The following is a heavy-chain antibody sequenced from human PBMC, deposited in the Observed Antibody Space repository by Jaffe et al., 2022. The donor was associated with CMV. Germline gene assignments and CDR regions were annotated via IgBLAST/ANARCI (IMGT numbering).Heavy chain of an antibody. J-gene: IGHJ4*02. V-gene: IGHV2-70*15. D-gene: IGHD2-8*02. CDR2: IDWDDDK. CDR3: ARGCGTGLVFYFDF. Sequence: QVTLRESGPALVKPTQTLTVTCTFSGFSLSTSGMCVNWIRQPPGKALEWLARIDWDDDKYYSTSLKTRLTISKDTSKDQVVLTMTNMDPVDTATYYCARGCGTGLVFYFDFWGQGTLVTVSS. CDR1: GFSLSTSGMC.